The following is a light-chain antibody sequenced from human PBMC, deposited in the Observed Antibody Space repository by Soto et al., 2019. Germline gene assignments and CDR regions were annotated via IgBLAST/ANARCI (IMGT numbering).Light chain of an antibody. CDR2: QTS. Sequence: EIVLTQSPATLSSFPGDRVTLSCRASQYINTRLAWYQHRPGQAPRLLIYQTSIRAAGIPARFSASGSGTDFTLTISRLEPDDFATYYCQQYNTYSTFGQGTRLEIK. V-gene: IGKV3-11*01. CDR1: QYINTR. CDR3: QQYNTYST. J-gene: IGKJ5*01.